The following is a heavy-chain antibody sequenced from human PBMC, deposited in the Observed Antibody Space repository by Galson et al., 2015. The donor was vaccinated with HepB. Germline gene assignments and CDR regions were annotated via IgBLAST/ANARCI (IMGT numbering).Heavy chain of an antibody. V-gene: IGHV3-74*01. Sequence: SLRLSCAASGFTFSTYWMHWVRQGPGKGLVWVSRINSDGISTSYADSVKGRFTLSRDNAKNTLYLQMNSLRAEDTAVYYCARVAGDSRGYYYFVPEFYFDYWGQGTLVTVSS. CDR1: GFTFSTYW. D-gene: IGHD3-22*01. CDR3: ARVAGDSRGYYYFVPEFYFDY. CDR2: INSDGIST. J-gene: IGHJ4*02.